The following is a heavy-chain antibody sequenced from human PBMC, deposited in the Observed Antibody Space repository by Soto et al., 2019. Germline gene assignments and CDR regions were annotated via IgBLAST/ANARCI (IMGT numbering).Heavy chain of an antibody. V-gene: IGHV3-74*01. CDR2: INSDGSST. D-gene: IGHD2-15*01. CDR1: GFTFSSYW. J-gene: IGHJ4*02. CDR3: VRTSLVVAAATREDY. Sequence: EVQLVESGGGLVQPGEYLRLSCAASGFTFSSYWMHWVRQAPGKGLVWVSRINSDGSSTSYAGTVKGRDTISRDNAKNALYLQKSSLRAEDTAVYYCVRTSLVVAAATREDYWGQGTLVTVSS.